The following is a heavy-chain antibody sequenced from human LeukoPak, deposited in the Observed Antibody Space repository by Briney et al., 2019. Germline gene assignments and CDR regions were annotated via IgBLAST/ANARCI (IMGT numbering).Heavy chain of an antibody. J-gene: IGHJ4*02. D-gene: IGHD5-24*01. CDR3: AREEMAYSFDY. CDR1: GFTFSSYA. V-gene: IGHV3-30*04. CDR2: ISYDGSNK. Sequence: PGGSLRLSCAASGFTFSSYAMHWVRQAPGKGLEWVAVISYDGSNKYYADSVKGRFTISRDNSKNTLYLQMNSLRAEDTAVYYCAREEMAYSFDYWDQGTLVTVSS.